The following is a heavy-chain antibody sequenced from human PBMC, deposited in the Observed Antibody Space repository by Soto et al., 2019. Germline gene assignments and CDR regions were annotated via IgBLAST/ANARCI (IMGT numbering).Heavy chain of an antibody. CDR3: AREFRAAGQPRSYGMDV. J-gene: IGHJ6*02. CDR1: GFTVSSNY. V-gene: IGHV3-53*01. CDR2: IYSGGST. Sequence: GGSLRLSCAASGFTVSSNYMSWVRQAPGKGLEWVSVIYSGGSTYYADSVKGRFTISRDNSKNTLYLQMNSLRAEDTAVYYCAREFRAAGQPRSYGMDVWGQGTTVTVS. D-gene: IGHD6-25*01.